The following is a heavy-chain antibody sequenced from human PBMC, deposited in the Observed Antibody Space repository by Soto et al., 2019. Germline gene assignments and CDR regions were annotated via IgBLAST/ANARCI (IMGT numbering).Heavy chain of an antibody. Sequence: GASVKVSCKASGYTFTSYYMHWVRQAPGQGLEWMGIINPSGGSTSYAQKFQGRVTMTRDTSTSTVYMELSSLRSEDTAVYYCARGYRTDYYDSSGYYAAFDYWGQGTLVTVSS. CDR3: ARGYRTDYYDSSGYYAAFDY. CDR1: GYTFTSYY. CDR2: INPSGGST. J-gene: IGHJ4*02. V-gene: IGHV1-46*01. D-gene: IGHD3-22*01.